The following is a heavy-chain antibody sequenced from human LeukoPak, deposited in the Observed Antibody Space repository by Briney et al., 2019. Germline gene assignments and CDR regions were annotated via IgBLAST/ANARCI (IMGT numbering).Heavy chain of an antibody. CDR3: ATDRNHILTTVTTGGGYYFDY. Sequence: ASVKVSCKASGYTFTSYDINWVRQATGQGLEWMGWMNPNSGNTGYAQKFQGRVTMTRNTSISTAYMELSSLRSEDTAVYYCATDRNHILTTVTTGGGYYFDYWGQGTLVTVSS. CDR2: MNPNSGNT. J-gene: IGHJ4*02. CDR1: GYTFTSYD. V-gene: IGHV1-8*01. D-gene: IGHD4-17*01.